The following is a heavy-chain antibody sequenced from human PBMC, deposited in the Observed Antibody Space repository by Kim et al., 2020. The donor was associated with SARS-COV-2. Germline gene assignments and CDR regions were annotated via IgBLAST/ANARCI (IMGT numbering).Heavy chain of an antibody. D-gene: IGHD2-21*02. Sequence: GGSLRLSCAASGFTFSDYYMSWIRQAPGKGLEWVSYISSSGSTIYYADSVKGRFTISRDNAKNSLYLQMNSLRAEDTAVYYCAREFTPAIRYGMDVWGQGTTVTVSS. CDR1: GFTFSDYY. CDR2: ISSSGSTI. J-gene: IGHJ6*02. CDR3: AREFTPAIRYGMDV. V-gene: IGHV3-11*01.